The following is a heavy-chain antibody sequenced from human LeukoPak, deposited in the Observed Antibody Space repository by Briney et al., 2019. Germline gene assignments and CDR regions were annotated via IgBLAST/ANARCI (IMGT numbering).Heavy chain of an antibody. CDR2: ISGSGGST. J-gene: IGHJ6*03. Sequence: GGSLRLSCAASGFTFSSYAMSWVRQAPGKGLEWVSAISGSGGSTYYADSVKGRFTISRDNSKNTLYLQMNSLRAEDTAVYYCAKHQVVVAATDALSYYYYMDVWGKGTTVTVSS. CDR3: AKHQVVVAATDALSYYYYMDV. CDR1: GFTFSSYA. V-gene: IGHV3-23*01. D-gene: IGHD2-15*01.